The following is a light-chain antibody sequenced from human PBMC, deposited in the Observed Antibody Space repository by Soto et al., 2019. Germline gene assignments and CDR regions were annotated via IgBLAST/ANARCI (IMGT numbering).Light chain of an antibody. CDR2: GAS. V-gene: IGKV3-20*01. J-gene: IGKJ1*01. Sequence: EIGLTQSPGTLSLSPGERATLSCRASQSVSSSYLAWYQQKPGQAPRLLIYGASSRATGIPDRFSGSGSGTDFTLTISRLEPEDVAVYYCQQYGSSPTFGQGTKVEIK. CDR1: QSVSSSY. CDR3: QQYGSSPT.